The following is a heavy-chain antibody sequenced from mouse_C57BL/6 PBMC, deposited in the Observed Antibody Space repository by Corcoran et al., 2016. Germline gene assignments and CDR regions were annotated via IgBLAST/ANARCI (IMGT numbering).Heavy chain of an antibody. CDR2: INPYNGGT. CDR1: GYTFTDYY. J-gene: IGHJ4*01. CDR3: ARILVYAMDY. V-gene: IGHV1-19*01. Sequence: EVQLQQSGPELVKPGASVKMSCKASGYTFTDYYMNWVKQSHGKSLEWIGVINPYNGGTSYNQKFKGKATLTVDKSSSTAYMQLNSLTSEDSAVYYWARILVYAMDYCGQGTSVTVSS.